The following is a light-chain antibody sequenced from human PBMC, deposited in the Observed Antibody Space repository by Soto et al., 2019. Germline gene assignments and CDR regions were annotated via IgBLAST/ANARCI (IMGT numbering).Light chain of an antibody. CDR3: HQYYSTPT. J-gene: IGKJ1*01. CDR2: WAS. Sequence: DIVMTQSPGSPAVSLGERATINCKSSQSVLYSPNNKNYLAWYQQKPGQPPKLLIYWASTRESGVPDRFSGSGSGTDFTLTISSLQAEDVAVYYCHQYYSTPTFGQGTKVEIK. CDR1: QSVLYSPNNKNY. V-gene: IGKV4-1*01.